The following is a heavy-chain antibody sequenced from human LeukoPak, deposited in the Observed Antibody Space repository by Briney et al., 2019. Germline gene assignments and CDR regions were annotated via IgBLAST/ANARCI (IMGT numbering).Heavy chain of an antibody. J-gene: IGHJ4*02. V-gene: IGHV1-2*04. CDR1: GYTFTGYY. Sequence: ASVKVSCKASGYTFTGYYMHWVRQAPGQGLEWMGWINPNSGGTNYAQKFQGWVTMTRDTSISTAYMELSRLRSDDTAVYYCARGGYSYGSGSYYDYWGQGTLVTVSS. CDR3: ARGGYSYGSGSYYDY. D-gene: IGHD3-10*01. CDR2: INPNSGGT.